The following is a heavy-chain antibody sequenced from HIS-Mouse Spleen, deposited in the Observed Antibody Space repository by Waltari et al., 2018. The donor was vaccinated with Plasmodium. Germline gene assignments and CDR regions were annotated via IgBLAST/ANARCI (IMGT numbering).Heavy chain of an antibody. V-gene: IGHV4-34*01. Sequence: QVQLQQWGAGLLKPSATLSLTCAVYGGSFSGYYWSWILQPPGKGLEWIGEINHSGSTNYNPSLKSRVTISVDTSKNQFSLKLSSVTAADTAVYYCARVTSSGVYWYFDLWGRGTLVTVSS. CDR1: GGSFSGYY. CDR3: ARVTSSGVYWYFDL. D-gene: IGHD3-3*01. CDR2: INHSGST. J-gene: IGHJ2*01.